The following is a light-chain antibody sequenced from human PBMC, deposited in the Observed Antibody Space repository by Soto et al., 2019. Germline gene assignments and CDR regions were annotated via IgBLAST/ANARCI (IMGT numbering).Light chain of an antibody. V-gene: IGLV2-23*01. CDR1: SDVVGNYNL. Sequence: QSVLTQPASVSGSPGQSITISCTGTSDVVGNYNLVSWYQQHPGKAPKLIIYEGNKRPSGVSNRFSGSKSANTASLTISGLRAEDEADYCCSSASRTTPVVFGGGTKVTVL. CDR2: EGN. CDR3: CSSASRTTPVV. J-gene: IGLJ2*01.